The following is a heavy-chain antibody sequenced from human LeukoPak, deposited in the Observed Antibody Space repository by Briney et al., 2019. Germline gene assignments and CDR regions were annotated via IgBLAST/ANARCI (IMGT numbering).Heavy chain of an antibody. CDR1: GGSISSSSHY. D-gene: IGHD6-25*01. CDR3: ARQKSGLGYYFDY. J-gene: IGHJ4*02. CDR2: IYYSGSI. Sequence: SETLSLTCSVSGGSISSSSHYWDWIRQPPGEGLEWIGYIYYSGSINYNPSLKSRVSISIDTSKNQVSLKLNSVTATDTAVYYCARQKSGLGYYFDYWGQGTLVTVSS. V-gene: IGHV4-61*05.